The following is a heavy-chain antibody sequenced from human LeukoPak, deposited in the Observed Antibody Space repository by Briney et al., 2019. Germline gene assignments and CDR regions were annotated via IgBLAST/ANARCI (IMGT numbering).Heavy chain of an antibody. CDR1: GFTVSSNS. Sequence: PGGSLRLSCTVSGFTVSSNSMSWVRQAPGKGLEWVSFIYSGTIHYSDSVKGRFTISRDNSKSTLYLQMNSLRAEDTAVYYCARRAGAYSHPYDYWGQGTLVTVSS. CDR3: ARRAGAYSHPYDY. J-gene: IGHJ4*02. CDR2: IYSGTI. V-gene: IGHV3-53*01. D-gene: IGHD4/OR15-4a*01.